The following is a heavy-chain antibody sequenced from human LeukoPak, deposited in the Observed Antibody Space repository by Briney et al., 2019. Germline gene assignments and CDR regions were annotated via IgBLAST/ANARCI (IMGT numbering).Heavy chain of an antibody. CDR2: ITGSGGRT. CDR1: GFTFSNFA. J-gene: IGHJ4*02. D-gene: IGHD1-26*01. Sequence: GGSLRLSCAASGFTFSNFAMSWVRQAPGKGLVWVSGITGSGGRTYFADSVKGRFTISRDDSKNTLYLQMISLRVEDTAIYYCARDLWEHDSWGQGTLVTVSS. V-gene: IGHV3-23*01. CDR3: ARDLWEHDS.